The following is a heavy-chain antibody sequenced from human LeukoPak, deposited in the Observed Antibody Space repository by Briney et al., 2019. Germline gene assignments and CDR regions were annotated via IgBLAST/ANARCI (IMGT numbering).Heavy chain of an antibody. Sequence: GESLKISCKGSGYSFTNYWIGWVRQMPGKGLEWMGIIYPGDSDTRYSPPFQGQVIFSADKSISTTYLQWSSMKASDTAMYYCARLPGYCTGGSCYFDYWGQGTLVTVSS. V-gene: IGHV5-51*01. CDR1: GYSFTNYW. J-gene: IGHJ4*02. D-gene: IGHD2-15*01. CDR3: ARLPGYCTGGSCYFDY. CDR2: IYPGDSDT.